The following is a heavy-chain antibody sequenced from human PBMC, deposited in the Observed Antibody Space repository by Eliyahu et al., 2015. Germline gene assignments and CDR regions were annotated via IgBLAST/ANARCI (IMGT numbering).Heavy chain of an antibody. CDR1: GGTFSSYX. V-gene: IGHV1-69*04. J-gene: IGHJ5*02. Sequence: QVQLVQSGAEVKKPGSSVKVSCKASGGTFSSYXIXWVRQAPGQGLEWMGRIIPILGIANYAQKFQGRVTITADKSTSTAYMELSSLRSEDTAVYYCAFRERSGYSGYDWDPRSLDPWGQGTLVTVSS. CDR2: IIPILGIA. D-gene: IGHD5-12*01. CDR3: AFRERSGYSGYDWDPRSLDP.